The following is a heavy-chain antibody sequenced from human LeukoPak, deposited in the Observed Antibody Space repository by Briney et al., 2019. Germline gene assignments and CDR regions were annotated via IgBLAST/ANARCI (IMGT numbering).Heavy chain of an antibody. CDR3: ARAGWIITSGIDY. CDR2: IYHIGST. D-gene: IGHD3-10*01. CDR1: GYSISRGYY. J-gene: IGHJ4*02. V-gene: IGHV4-38-2*02. Sequence: PETLSLTCSVSGYSISRGYYWAWIRQPPGKGLEWIGTIYHIGSTYYTPSLVSRVTLSVDTSKNEFSLNLRSVTAADTAVYYCARAGWIITSGIDYWGQGALVTVSS.